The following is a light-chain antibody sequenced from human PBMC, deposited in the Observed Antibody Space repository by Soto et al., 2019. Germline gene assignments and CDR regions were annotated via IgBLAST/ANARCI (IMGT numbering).Light chain of an antibody. CDR1: RSNIGAGYD. V-gene: IGLV1-40*01. CDR2: GNS. J-gene: IGLJ2*01. CDR3: QSYDSSLSGSV. Sequence: QSVLTQPPSVSRAPGQRVTISCTGSRSNIGAGYDVHWYQQLPGTAPKFLIYGNSNRPSGVPDRFSGSKSGTSASLAITGLQAEDEADYYCQSYDSSLSGSVFGGGTKLTVL.